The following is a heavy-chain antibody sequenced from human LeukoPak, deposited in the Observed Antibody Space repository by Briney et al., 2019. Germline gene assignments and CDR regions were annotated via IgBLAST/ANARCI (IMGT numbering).Heavy chain of an antibody. Sequence: ASVKVSCKASGYTFTGYYMHWVRQAPGQGLEWMGWINPNSGGTNYAQKFQGRVTMTRDTSISTAYMELSRLRSDDTAVYYCARDRAYGDYPTETPGYWGQGTLVTVSS. CDR1: GYTFTGYY. D-gene: IGHD4-17*01. J-gene: IGHJ4*02. V-gene: IGHV1-2*02. CDR2: INPNSGGT. CDR3: ARDRAYGDYPTETPGY.